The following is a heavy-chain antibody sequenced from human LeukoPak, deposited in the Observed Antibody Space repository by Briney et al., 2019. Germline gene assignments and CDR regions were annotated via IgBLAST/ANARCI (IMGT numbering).Heavy chain of an antibody. D-gene: IGHD5-18*01. Sequence: PSETLSLTCTVSGGSISSYYWSWIRQPPGKGLDWIGYIFYSGSTNYNPSLKSRVTISVDTSKNQFSLKLSSVTAADTAVYYCARQGGRGYSYGFIDHWGQGTLVTVSS. CDR1: GGSISSYY. J-gene: IGHJ4*02. V-gene: IGHV4-59*08. CDR2: IFYSGST. CDR3: ARQGGRGYSYGFIDH.